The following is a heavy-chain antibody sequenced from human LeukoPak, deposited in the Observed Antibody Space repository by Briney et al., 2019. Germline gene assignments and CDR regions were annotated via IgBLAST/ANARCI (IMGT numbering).Heavy chain of an antibody. J-gene: IGHJ6*02. CDR2: INPNSGGT. D-gene: IGHD4-17*01. CDR3: ARVSTVTTLIHYYGMDV. V-gene: IGHV1-2*02. CDR1: GYTFTGYY. Sequence: ASVKVSCKASGYTFTGYYMHWVQQAPGQGLEWMGWINPNSGGTNYAQRFQGRVTMTRDTSISTAYMELSRLRSDDTAVYYCARVSTVTTLIHYYGMDVWGQGTTVTVSS.